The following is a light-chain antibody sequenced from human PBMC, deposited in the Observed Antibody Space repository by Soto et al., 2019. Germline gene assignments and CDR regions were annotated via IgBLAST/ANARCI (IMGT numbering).Light chain of an antibody. J-gene: IGKJ4*01. V-gene: IGKV3-20*01. Sequence: ENVLTQSPGTLSLSPGDRATLSCRASQSLSRTYIAWYQQQPGQAPRLLIYGASKRATDIPDRFSGSGSGTDFTLTISRLEPEDFAVYYCQQYGGSPPLTFGGGTKVEIK. CDR1: QSLSRTY. CDR2: GAS. CDR3: QQYGGSPPLT.